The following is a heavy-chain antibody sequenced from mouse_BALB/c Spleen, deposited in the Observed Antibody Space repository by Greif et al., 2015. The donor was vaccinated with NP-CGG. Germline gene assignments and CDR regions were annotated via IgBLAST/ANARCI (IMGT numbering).Heavy chain of an antibody. Sequence: EVKLVESGGGLVQPGVSRKLSCAASGFTFSSFGMHWVRQAPEKGLEWVAYISSGSSTIYYADTVKGRLTISRDNPKNTLFLQMTSLRSEDTAMYYCARSRRREGYFDVWGAGTTVTVSS. CDR2: ISSGSSTI. V-gene: IGHV5-17*02. CDR1: GFTFSSFG. CDR3: ARSRRREGYFDV. J-gene: IGHJ1*01.